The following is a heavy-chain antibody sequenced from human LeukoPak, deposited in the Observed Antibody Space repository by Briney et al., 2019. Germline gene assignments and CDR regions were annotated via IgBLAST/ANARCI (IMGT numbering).Heavy chain of an antibody. CDR1: GFTFSSYA. D-gene: IGHD1-14*01. V-gene: IGHV3-21*01. J-gene: IGHJ4*02. CDR2: IGGSSDSYI. Sequence: GGSLRLSCAASGFTFSSYAMNWVRQAPGKGLEWVSCIGGSSDSYIYYSDSVRGRFTISRDNAKNSLHLQMNSLTAEDTAVYYCARAVPGLDYWGQGILVTVSS. CDR3: ARAVPGLDY.